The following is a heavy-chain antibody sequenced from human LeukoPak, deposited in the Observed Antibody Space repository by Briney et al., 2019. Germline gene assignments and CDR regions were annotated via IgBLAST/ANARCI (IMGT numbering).Heavy chain of an antibody. CDR1: GYTFTSYG. D-gene: IGHD3-3*01. CDR2: ISAYNGNT. CDR3: ARDGDTIFGVVIIESFDY. V-gene: IGHV1-18*01. Sequence: ASVKVSCKASGYTFTSYGISWVRQAPGQGLEWMGWISAYNGNTNYAQKLPGRVTMTTDTSTSTAYMELRSLRSDDTAVYYCARDGDTIFGVVIIESFDYWGQGTLVTVSS. J-gene: IGHJ4*02.